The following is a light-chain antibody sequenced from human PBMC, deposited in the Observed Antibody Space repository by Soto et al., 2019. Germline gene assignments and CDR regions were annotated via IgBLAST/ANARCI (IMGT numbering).Light chain of an antibody. Sequence: QSVLTQPHSVSGSPGQSVAISCSGTSSDVGGYNYVSWYQQHPGKAPKLIIFDVNKRPSGVPDRFSGSKSGSTASLTISGLQAEDVADYYRLSYVGLETAVFGSGTK. J-gene: IGLJ1*01. CDR1: SSDVGGYNY. V-gene: IGLV2-11*01. CDR3: LSYVGLETAV. CDR2: DVN.